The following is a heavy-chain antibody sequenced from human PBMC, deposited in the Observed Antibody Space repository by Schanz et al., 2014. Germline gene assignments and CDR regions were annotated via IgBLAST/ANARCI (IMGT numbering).Heavy chain of an antibody. CDR3: ARDGGRDGYNLAFDV. V-gene: IGHV3-53*01. CDR2: MYINSGST. CDR1: GFTVNTNY. Sequence: EVQLVESGGGLLQPGGSLRLSCAVSGFTVNTNYMSWVRQAPGKGLEWISSMYINSGSTQYADSVKGRFIISRDSSKNTLCLQMNSLRAEDTAVYFCARDGGRDGYNLAFDVWGQGTLVTVSS. J-gene: IGHJ3*01. D-gene: IGHD5-12*01.